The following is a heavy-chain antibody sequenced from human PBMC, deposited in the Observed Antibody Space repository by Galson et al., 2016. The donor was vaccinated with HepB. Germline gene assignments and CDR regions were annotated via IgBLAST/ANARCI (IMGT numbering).Heavy chain of an antibody. D-gene: IGHD6-6*01. CDR2: IGSSSATI. J-gene: IGHJ4*02. V-gene: IGHV3-48*04. Sequence: SLRLSCAASGFTFSSYSMNWVRQAPGKGLEWISYIGSSSATIFYADSVKGRFTISRDDAKNPLYLQMTSLRAEDTAVYYCARDSSPLTPPPRMYIAARNPFDSWGQGTLVTVSS. CDR1: GFTFSSYS. CDR3: ARDSSPLTPPPRMYIAARNPFDS.